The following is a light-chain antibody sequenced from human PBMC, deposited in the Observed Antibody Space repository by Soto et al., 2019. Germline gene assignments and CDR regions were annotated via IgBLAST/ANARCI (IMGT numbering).Light chain of an antibody. CDR2: GAS. CDR3: QQYNNWPPIT. J-gene: IGKJ5*01. CDR1: QNLGTLY. Sequence: DIEMTQIPGTVSLSTGERGTLSCRASQNLGTLYLAWFQQKSGQAPRLLIYGASTRATGIPARFSGSGSGTEFTLTISSLQSEDFAVHYCQQYNNWPPITFGQGTRPEI. V-gene: IGKV3-15*01.